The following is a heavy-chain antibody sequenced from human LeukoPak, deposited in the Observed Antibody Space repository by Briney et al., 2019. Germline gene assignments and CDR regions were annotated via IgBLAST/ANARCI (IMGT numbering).Heavy chain of an antibody. V-gene: IGHV1-69*13. D-gene: IGHD4-17*01. CDR3: ASCPYYGDYYYYYYMDV. CDR2: ITPIFGTA. Sequence: ASVKVSCKGSGYTFRSYGINWVRQAPGQGLEWMGGITPIFGTANYAQKFQGRVTITADESTSTAYMELSSLRSEDTAVYYCASCPYYGDYYYYYYMDVWGKGTTVTISS. J-gene: IGHJ6*03. CDR1: GYTFRSYG.